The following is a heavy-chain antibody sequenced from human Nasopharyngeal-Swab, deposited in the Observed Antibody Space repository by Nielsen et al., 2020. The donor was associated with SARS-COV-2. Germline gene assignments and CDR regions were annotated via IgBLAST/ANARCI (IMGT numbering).Heavy chain of an antibody. J-gene: IGHJ6*03. CDR2: ISGSGGST. CDR1: GFTFSSYA. Sequence: GESLKISCAASGFTFSSYAMSWVRQAPGKGLEWVSAISGSGGSTYYADFVKGRFTISRDKSKNTLYLQMNSLTAEDTAVYYCAKDYNSVGWGSNKIYYMDVWGKGTTVTVSS. V-gene: IGHV3-23*01. D-gene: IGHD3-16*01. CDR3: AKDYNSVGWGSNKIYYMDV.